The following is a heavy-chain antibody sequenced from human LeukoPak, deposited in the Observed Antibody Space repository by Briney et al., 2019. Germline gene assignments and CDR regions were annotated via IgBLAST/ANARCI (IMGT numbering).Heavy chain of an antibody. V-gene: IGHV3-30*18. Sequence: PGGSLRLSCAASGFTFSSYAMHWVRQAPGKGLEGVAVISYDGSNKYYADSVKGRFTISRDNSKNTLYLQMNSLRAEDTAVYYCAKFFTGEYVRAFDVWGQGTIVTVSS. CDR2: ISYDGSNK. D-gene: IGHD3-10*02. CDR3: AKFFTGEYVRAFDV. CDR1: GFTFSSYA. J-gene: IGHJ3*01.